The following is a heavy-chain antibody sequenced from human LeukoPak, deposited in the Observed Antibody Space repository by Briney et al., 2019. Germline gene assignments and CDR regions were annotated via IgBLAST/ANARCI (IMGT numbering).Heavy chain of an antibody. CDR2: INWNSRNI. CDR1: GITFENYA. CDR3: AKANSGTYSGTFDI. D-gene: IGHD1-26*01. J-gene: IGHJ3*02. V-gene: IGHV3-9*01. Sequence: GGSLRLYCAASGITFENYAMHWVRQAPGKGLEWVSGINWNSRNIGYEDAVKGRFTISRDNAKNSLFLQMNSLKPEDTAMYFCAKANSGTYSGTFDIWGQGTMVTVSS.